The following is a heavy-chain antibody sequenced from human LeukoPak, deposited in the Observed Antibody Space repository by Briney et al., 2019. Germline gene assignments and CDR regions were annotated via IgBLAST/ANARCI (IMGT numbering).Heavy chain of an antibody. CDR3: ARGAAAAGRAFDI. CDR2: IYHSGST. V-gene: IGHV4-38-2*02. Sequence: SETLSLTCTVSGYSISSGYFWGWIRQPPGKGLEWIGTIYHSGSTYYNPSLKSRVTISLDTSKNQFSLKLSSVTAADTAVYYCARGAAAAGRAFDIWGQGTMVTVSS. D-gene: IGHD6-13*01. J-gene: IGHJ3*02. CDR1: GYSISSGYF.